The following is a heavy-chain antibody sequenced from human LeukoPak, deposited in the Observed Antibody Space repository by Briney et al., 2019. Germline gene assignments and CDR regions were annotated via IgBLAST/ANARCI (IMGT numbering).Heavy chain of an antibody. D-gene: IGHD1-1*01. J-gene: IGHJ4*02. CDR2: IYSGGST. CDR3: ARQTGTTSYFDY. CDR1: GFTVSSNY. V-gene: IGHV3-53*01. Sequence: GGSLRLSCAASGFTVSSNYMSWVRQAPGKGLEWVSVIYSGGSTYYADSVKGRFTISRDNSKNTLYLQMNSLRAEDTAVYYCARQTGTTSYFDYWGQGTLVTVSS.